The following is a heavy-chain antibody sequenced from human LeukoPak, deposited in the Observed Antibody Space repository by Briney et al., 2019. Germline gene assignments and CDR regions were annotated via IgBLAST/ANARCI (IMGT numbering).Heavy chain of an antibody. CDR3: AELGITMIGGV. CDR2: ISWDGGST. Sequence: GGSLRLSCAASGFTFDDYTMHWVRHAPGKGLEWVSLISWDGGSTYYADSVKGRFTISRDNAKNSLYLQMNSLRAEDTAVYYCAELGITMIGGVWGKGTTVTISS. V-gene: IGHV3-43*01. CDR1: GFTFDDYT. J-gene: IGHJ6*04. D-gene: IGHD3-10*02.